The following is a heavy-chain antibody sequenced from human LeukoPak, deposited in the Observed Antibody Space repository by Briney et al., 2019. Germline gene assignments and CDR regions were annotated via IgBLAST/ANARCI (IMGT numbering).Heavy chain of an antibody. CDR2: INHSGST. D-gene: IGHD2-15*01. CDR3: ARGLSAIVY. Sequence: SQTLSLTCAVSGGSISSGGYSWSWIRQPPGKGLEWIGEINHSGSTNYNPSLKSRVTISVDTSKNQFSLKLSSVTAADTAVYYCARGLSAIVYWGQGTLVTVSS. V-gene: IGHV4-30-2*01. CDR1: GGSISSGGYS. J-gene: IGHJ4*02.